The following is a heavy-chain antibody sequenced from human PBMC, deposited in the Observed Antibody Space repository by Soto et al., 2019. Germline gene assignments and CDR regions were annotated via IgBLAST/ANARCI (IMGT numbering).Heavy chain of an antibody. D-gene: IGHD1-1*01. V-gene: IGHV1-8*01. CDR1: GYTFTSYD. Sequence: ASVKVSCKAFGYTFTSYDIYWVRQATGQGLEWMGWMNPNTGNSAYAQKFQGRVTVTSDTSINTVHMELSSLRSEDTAVYYCARRAETYGWNGFGADKYYFDFWGQGTLVTVSS. CDR2: MNPNTGNS. J-gene: IGHJ4*02. CDR3: ARRAETYGWNGFGADKYYFDF.